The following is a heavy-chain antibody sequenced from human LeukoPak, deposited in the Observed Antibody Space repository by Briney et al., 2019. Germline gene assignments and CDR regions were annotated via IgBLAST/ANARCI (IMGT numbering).Heavy chain of an antibody. J-gene: IGHJ6*03. CDR3: ARGTPRSPGSYYSYYYYYMDV. D-gene: IGHD3-10*01. CDR2: IIPIFGAA. Sequence: SVKVSCKASGDTFTIYSMSWVRQAPGQGLEWMGWIIPIFGAANYAQKFQGRVTITADESTSTAYMELCRLRSADTAAYYSARGTPRSPGSYYSYYYYYMDVWGERATVT. CDR1: GDTFTIYS. V-gene: IGHV1-69*13.